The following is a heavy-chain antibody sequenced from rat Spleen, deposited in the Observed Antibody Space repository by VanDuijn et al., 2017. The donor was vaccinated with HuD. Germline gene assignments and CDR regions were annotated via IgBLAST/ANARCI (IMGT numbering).Heavy chain of an antibody. D-gene: IGHD1-11*01. Sequence: EVQLVESGGGFVQPGRSLKLSCATSGFTFSDCYMAWVRQAPTKGLEWVATISYDGSSTYYRDSVKGRFTISSDNEKSTLHLQMDSLRSEDTATYYCATGGGYFDYWGQGVMVTVSS. CDR3: ATGGGYFDY. CDR1: GFTFSDCY. CDR2: ISYDGSST. V-gene: IGHV5-29*01. J-gene: IGHJ2*01.